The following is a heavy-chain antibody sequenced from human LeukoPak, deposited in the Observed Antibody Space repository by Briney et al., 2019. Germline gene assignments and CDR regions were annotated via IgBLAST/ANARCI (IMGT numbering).Heavy chain of an antibody. J-gene: IGHJ6*03. CDR2: IYSSGRT. Sequence: SETLSLTCTVSSRSMSSSSNYWGWIRQPPGKGLEWIGGIYSSGRTYYNPSLKSRVTISVDTSKNQFSLKLSSVTAADPSVYYGARLPHYYYYMDVWGKGTTVTVSS. CDR1: SRSMSSSSNY. V-gene: IGHV4-39*01. CDR3: ARLPHYYYYMDV.